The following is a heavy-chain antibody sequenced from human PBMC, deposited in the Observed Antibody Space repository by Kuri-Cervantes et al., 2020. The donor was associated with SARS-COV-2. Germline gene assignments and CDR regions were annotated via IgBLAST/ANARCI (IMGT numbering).Heavy chain of an antibody. J-gene: IGHJ4*02. D-gene: IGHD4-11*01. Sequence: SGPTLVILTRTLTLTCTFSVFSLTTGGMCVAWIRQPPGKALEWLARIDLDDDKYYKTSLNTRLNIAKDNAKDQVVLTMTNMDPVDTATYYCVRIRAATVIADYWGQGTMVTVSS. CDR1: VFSLTTGGMC. CDR2: IDLDDDK. CDR3: VRIRAATVIADY. V-gene: IGHV2-70*11.